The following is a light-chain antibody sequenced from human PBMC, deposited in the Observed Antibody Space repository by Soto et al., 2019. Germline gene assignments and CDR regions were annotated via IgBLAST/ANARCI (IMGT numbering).Light chain of an antibody. V-gene: IGKV3-20*01. CDR1: QSVGNNY. CDR3: QQYGRSPRT. CDR2: GAS. J-gene: IGKJ1*01. Sequence: EIVLTQSPGTLSLSPGERATLSCRASQSVGNNYLAWYQQKPGQAPRLLIYGASSSATGIPDRFSGSGSGTDFTLTISRLEPEDFAVYYCQQYGRSPRTCGQGTEVEIK.